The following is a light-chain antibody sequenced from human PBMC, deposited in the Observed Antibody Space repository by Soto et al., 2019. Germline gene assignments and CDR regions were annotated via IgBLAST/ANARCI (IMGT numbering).Light chain of an antibody. CDR3: QQYGSSPPLT. V-gene: IGKV3-20*01. CDR1: QSVSSSY. Sequence: EIVLTQSPGTLSLSPGERATLSCRASQSVSSSYLAWYQQKPGQAPRLLIYGASSRATGIPDRFSGSGSGTDFTLNISRLEPEEFAVYYCQQYGSSPPLTFGGGTKVEIK. J-gene: IGKJ4*01. CDR2: GAS.